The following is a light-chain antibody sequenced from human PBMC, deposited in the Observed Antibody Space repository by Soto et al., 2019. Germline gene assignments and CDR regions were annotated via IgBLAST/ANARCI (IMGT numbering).Light chain of an antibody. CDR1: QSVRNNY. Sequence: EIVLTQSPGTLSLSPGERATLYCRASQSVRNNYLAWYQQKPGQAPRFLIYDASSRATGIPDRFSGSGSGTDFTLTISRLGPEDFAVYYCQQYGSTPLTFGGGTKVEIK. V-gene: IGKV3-20*01. CDR3: QQYGSTPLT. CDR2: DAS. J-gene: IGKJ4*01.